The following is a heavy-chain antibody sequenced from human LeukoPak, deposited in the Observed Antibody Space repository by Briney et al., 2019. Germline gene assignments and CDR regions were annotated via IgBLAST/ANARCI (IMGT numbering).Heavy chain of an antibody. V-gene: IGHV3-30*02. Sequence: GGSLRLSCAASGFTFSSYGMHWVRQAPGKGLEWVAFIRYDGSNKYYADSVKGRFTISRDNSKNTLYLQMNSLRAEDTAVYYCAKEDYDFWSGYTTHFDYWGQGTLVTVSS. J-gene: IGHJ4*02. D-gene: IGHD3-3*01. CDR3: AKEDYDFWSGYTTHFDY. CDR1: GFTFSSYG. CDR2: IRYDGSNK.